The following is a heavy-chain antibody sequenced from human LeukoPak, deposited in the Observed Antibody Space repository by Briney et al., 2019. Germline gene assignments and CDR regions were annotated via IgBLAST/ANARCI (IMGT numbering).Heavy chain of an antibody. Sequence: GGSLRLSCAASGFTFDDYAMHWVRQAPGKGLKWVSGISWNSGSIGYADSVKGRFTISRDNAKNSLYLQMNSLRAEDTALYYCAKGAYGSGSYYTDYWGQGTLVTVSS. V-gene: IGHV3-9*01. CDR3: AKGAYGSGSYYTDY. J-gene: IGHJ4*02. CDR1: GFTFDDYA. CDR2: ISWNSGSI. D-gene: IGHD3-10*01.